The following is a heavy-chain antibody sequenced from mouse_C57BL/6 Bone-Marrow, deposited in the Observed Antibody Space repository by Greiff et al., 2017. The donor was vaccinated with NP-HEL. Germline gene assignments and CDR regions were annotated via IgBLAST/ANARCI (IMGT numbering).Heavy chain of an antibody. D-gene: IGHD2-4*01. V-gene: IGHV5-6*01. Sequence: QGVESGGDLVKPGGSLKLSCAASGFTFSSYGMSWVRQTPDKRLEWVATISSGGSYTYYPDSVKGRFTISRDNAKNTLYLQMSSLKSEDTAMYYCARHAPYDYGPSSYWYFDVWGTGTTVTVSS. CDR3: ARHAPYDYGPSSYWYFDV. CDR1: GFTFSSYG. CDR2: ISSGGSYT. J-gene: IGHJ1*03.